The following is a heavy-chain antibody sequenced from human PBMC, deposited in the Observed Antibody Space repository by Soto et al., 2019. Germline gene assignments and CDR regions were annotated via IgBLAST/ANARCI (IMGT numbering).Heavy chain of an antibody. CDR2: IYYSGST. J-gene: IGHJ4*02. CDR3: AREVLYDSSGYYFDY. Sequence: SETLSLTCTVSGGSISSGGYYWSWIRQHPGKGLEWIGYIYYSGSTYYNPSLKSRVTISVDTSKNQFSLKLSSVTAADAAVYYCAREVLYDSSGYYFDYWGQGTLVTVSS. V-gene: IGHV4-31*03. D-gene: IGHD3-22*01. CDR1: GGSISSGGYY.